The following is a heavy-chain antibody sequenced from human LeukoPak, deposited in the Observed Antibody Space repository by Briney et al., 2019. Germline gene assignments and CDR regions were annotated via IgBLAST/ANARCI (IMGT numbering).Heavy chain of an antibody. D-gene: IGHD2-15*01. V-gene: IGHV1-18*01. CDR2: ISAYNDNT. Sequence: ASVKVSCKASGYTFTSYGISWVRQAPGQGLEWMGWISAYNDNTNYAQKLQGTVTMHTDKSTSTAYMELRSLRSDDTAVYYCARGLGYCSGGSCYSPWFDPWGQGTLVTASS. J-gene: IGHJ5*02. CDR1: GYTFTSYG. CDR3: ARGLGYCSGGSCYSPWFDP.